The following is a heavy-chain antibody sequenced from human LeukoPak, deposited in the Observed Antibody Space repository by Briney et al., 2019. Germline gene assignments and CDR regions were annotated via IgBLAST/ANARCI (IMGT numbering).Heavy chain of an antibody. Sequence: SETLSLTCTVSGGSIGSYYWSWIRQPAGKGLEWIGRIYTSGSTNYNPSLKSRVTMSVDTSKNQFSLKLSSVTAADTAVYYCARSGRGYYDSSGYYTALDYWGQGTLVTVSS. CDR3: ARSGRGYYDSSGYYTALDY. J-gene: IGHJ4*02. CDR2: IYTSGST. D-gene: IGHD3-22*01. CDR1: GGSIGSYY. V-gene: IGHV4-4*07.